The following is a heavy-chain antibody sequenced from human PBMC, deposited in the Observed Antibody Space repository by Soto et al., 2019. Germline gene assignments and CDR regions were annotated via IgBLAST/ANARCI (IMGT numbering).Heavy chain of an antibody. CDR3: ARAAGGDQVAIGSYYYYGLDV. CDR1: GFRFSSYG. CDR2: IWYDGSNK. D-gene: IGHD2-21*02. Sequence: PGGSLRLSCVASGFRFSSYGMHWVRQAPGKGLEWVAVIWYDGSNKYYKSSVKGRFTISRDNSKNTLYLQMHSLRAEDMAVYYCARAAGGDQVAIGSYYYYGLDVWGHGTAVTVSS. V-gene: IGHV3-33*01. J-gene: IGHJ6*02.